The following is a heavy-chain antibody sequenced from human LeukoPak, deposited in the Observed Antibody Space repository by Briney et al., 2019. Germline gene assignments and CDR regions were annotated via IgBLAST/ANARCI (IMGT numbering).Heavy chain of an antibody. Sequence: ASVKVSCKASGGTFSSYAISWVRQAPGQGLEWMGWISAYNGNTNYAQKLQGRVTMTTDTSTSTAYMELSSLRSEDTAVYYCARLSRVPAARGDYYYYYMDVWGKGTTVTVSS. J-gene: IGHJ6*03. V-gene: IGHV1-18*01. D-gene: IGHD2-2*01. CDR3: ARLSRVPAARGDYYYYYMDV. CDR2: ISAYNGNT. CDR1: GGTFSSYA.